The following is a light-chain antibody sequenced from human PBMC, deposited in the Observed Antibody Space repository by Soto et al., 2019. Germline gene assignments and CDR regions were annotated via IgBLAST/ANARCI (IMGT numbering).Light chain of an antibody. CDR1: SSDVGGYNH. CDR3: QSYDSSLSGSSVV. CDR2: EVS. J-gene: IGLJ2*01. V-gene: IGLV2-14*01. Sequence: QSVLTQPASVSGSPGQSITISCTGTSSDVGGYNHVAWYQQYPGKAPKLIIFEVSDRPSGISNRFSGSKSANTASLSISGLQAEDEADYYCQSYDSSLSGSSVVFGGGTKLTVL.